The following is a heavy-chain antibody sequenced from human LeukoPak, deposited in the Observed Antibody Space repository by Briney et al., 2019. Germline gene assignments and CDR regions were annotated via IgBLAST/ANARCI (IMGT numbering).Heavy chain of an antibody. CDR1: GFTFSSYG. CDR3: AKGGDYVGY. J-gene: IGHJ4*02. D-gene: IGHD4-17*01. V-gene: IGHV3-33*06. CDR2: IWYDGSSK. Sequence: PGRSLRLSCAASGFTFSSYGMHWVRQAPGKGLEWVAVIWYDGSSKYYADSVKGRFTISRDNSKNTLYLQMNSLRAEDTAVYYCAKGGDYVGYWGQGTLVTVSS.